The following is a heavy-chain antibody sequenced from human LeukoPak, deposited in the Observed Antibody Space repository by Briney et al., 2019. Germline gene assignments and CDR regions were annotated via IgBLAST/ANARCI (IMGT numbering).Heavy chain of an antibody. CDR3: ARITKTCTNGVCFTAFFDS. V-gene: IGHV3-53*01. CDR1: GFTFSNFA. D-gene: IGHD2-8*01. J-gene: IGHJ4*02. CDR2: LYAGGTA. Sequence: GGSLRLSCTASGFTFSNFAMIWVRQAPGKGLEWVSVLYAGGTADYADSVKGRFTISRDNSKNTVYLQMDSLRAEDTAIYYCARITKTCTNGVCFTAFFDSWGQGTLVTVSS.